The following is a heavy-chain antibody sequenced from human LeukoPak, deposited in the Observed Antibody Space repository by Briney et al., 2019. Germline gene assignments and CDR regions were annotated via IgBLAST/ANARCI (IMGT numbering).Heavy chain of an antibody. CDR3: AKDPYYYDSSGYPRYFDY. CDR1: GFTFSSYA. J-gene: IGHJ4*02. D-gene: IGHD3-22*01. V-gene: IGHV3-23*01. CDR2: ISGSGGST. Sequence: GGSLSLSCAASGFTFSSYAMSWVRQAPGKGLEWVSAISGSGGSTYYADSVKGRFTISRDNSKNTLYLQMNSLRAEDTAVYYCAKDPYYYDSSGYPRYFDYWGQGTLVTVSS.